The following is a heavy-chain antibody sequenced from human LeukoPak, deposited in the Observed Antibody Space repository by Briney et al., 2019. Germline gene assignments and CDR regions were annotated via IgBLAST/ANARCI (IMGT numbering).Heavy chain of an antibody. J-gene: IGHJ3*02. D-gene: IGHD5-24*01. CDR2: INPNSGGT. Sequence: GASVKVSCKASGYTFTGYYMHWVRQAPGQGLEWMGWINPNSGGTNYAQKFQGRVTMTRDTSNSTAYMEVSRLRSDDTAVYYCARVRGVGWLQERDAFDIWGQGTMVTVSS. CDR3: ARVRGVGWLQERDAFDI. V-gene: IGHV1-2*02. CDR1: GYTFTGYY.